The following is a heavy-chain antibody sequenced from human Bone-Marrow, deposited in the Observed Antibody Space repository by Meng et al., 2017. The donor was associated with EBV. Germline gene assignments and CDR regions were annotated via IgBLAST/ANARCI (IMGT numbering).Heavy chain of an antibody. J-gene: IGHJ4*02. Sequence: QVEVVGLGAEVDNPGSSVKLYCKTSGGNFRSDAISWVRQAPGQGLEWMGGLIPMSDAAHYAHKFQGRVTITADESTSTHYMDLSGLRSEDTAVYYCASESGRGFTPDYWGQGTLVTVSS. D-gene: IGHD3-10*01. CDR2: LIPMSDAA. CDR3: ASESGRGFTPDY. CDR1: GGNFRSDA. V-gene: IGHV1-69*01.